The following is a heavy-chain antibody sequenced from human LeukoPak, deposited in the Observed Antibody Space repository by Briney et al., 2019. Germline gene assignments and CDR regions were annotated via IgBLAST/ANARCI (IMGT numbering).Heavy chain of an antibody. V-gene: IGHV3-7*01. D-gene: IGHD3-9*01. CDR1: GFTFSSYS. CDR2: IKQDGSEK. CDR3: ARDYRGELTGYYPTFDP. J-gene: IGHJ5*02. Sequence: GGSLRLSCAASGFTFSSYSMNWVRQAPGKGLEWVANIKQDGSEKYYVDSVKGRFTISRDNAKNSLYLQMNSLRAEDTAVYYCARDYRGELTGYYPTFDPWGQGTLVTVSS.